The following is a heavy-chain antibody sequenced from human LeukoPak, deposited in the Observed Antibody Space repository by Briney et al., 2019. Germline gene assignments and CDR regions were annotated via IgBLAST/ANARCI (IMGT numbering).Heavy chain of an antibody. Sequence: SVKVSCKASGGTFSSYAISWVRQAPGQGLEWMGRIIPIFGTANYAQKFQGRVTITADESTSTAYMELSSLRSEDTAVYYCARGPSTTVATPDYWGQGTLVTVSS. CDR1: GGTFSSYA. V-gene: IGHV1-69*13. CDR3: ARGPSTTVATPDY. D-gene: IGHD4-23*01. CDR2: IIPIFGTA. J-gene: IGHJ4*02.